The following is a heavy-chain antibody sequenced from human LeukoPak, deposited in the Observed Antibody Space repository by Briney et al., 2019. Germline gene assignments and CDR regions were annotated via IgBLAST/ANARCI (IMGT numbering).Heavy chain of an antibody. Sequence: GESLKISCKGSGYSFTSYWIGWVRQMPGKGLEWMGIIYPSDSGTRYSPSFQGQVTISADKSISTAYLQWSSLKASDTAMYYCARGSGYSYASYYFDYWGQGTLVTVSS. CDR2: IYPSDSGT. V-gene: IGHV5-51*01. CDR3: ARGSGYSYASYYFDY. J-gene: IGHJ4*02. D-gene: IGHD5-18*01. CDR1: GYSFTSYW.